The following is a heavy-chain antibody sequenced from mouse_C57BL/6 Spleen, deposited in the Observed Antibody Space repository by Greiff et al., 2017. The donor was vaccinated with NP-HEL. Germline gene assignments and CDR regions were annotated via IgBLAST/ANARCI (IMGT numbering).Heavy chain of an antibody. V-gene: IGHV1-61*01. CDR1: GYTFTSYW. Sequence: QVQLQQPGAELVRPGSSVKLSCKASGYTFTSYWMDWVKQRPGQGLEWIGNIYPSDSETHYNQKFKDKATLTVDKSSRPAYMQLSSLTSEDSAVYYCARDGNYGYYAMDYWGQGTSVTVS. CDR3: ARDGNYGYYAMDY. CDR2: IYPSDSET. J-gene: IGHJ4*01. D-gene: IGHD2-1*01.